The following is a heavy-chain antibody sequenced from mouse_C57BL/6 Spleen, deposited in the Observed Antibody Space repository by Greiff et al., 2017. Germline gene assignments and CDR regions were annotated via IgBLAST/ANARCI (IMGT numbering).Heavy chain of an antibody. V-gene: IGHV3-6*01. CDR2: ISYDGSN. Sequence: EVQVVESGPGLVKPSQSLSLTCSVTGYSITSGYYWNWIRQFPGNKLEWMGYISYDGSNNYNPSLKNRISITRDTSKNQFFLKLNSVTTEDTATYYCAVYYSNYYYAMDYWGQGTSVTVSS. CDR3: AVYYSNYYYAMDY. J-gene: IGHJ4*01. CDR1: GYSITSGYY. D-gene: IGHD2-5*01.